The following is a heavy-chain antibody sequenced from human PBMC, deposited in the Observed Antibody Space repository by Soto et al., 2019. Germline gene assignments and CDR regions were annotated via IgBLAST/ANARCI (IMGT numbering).Heavy chain of an antibody. D-gene: IGHD2-2*01. J-gene: IGHJ4*02. CDR2: IHDSGIT. CDR3: AREYAFSSDY. CDR1: GGSMRSYY. V-gene: IGHV4-59*01. Sequence: SETLSLTCSVSGGSMRSYYWSWIRQPPGKGLEWIGYIHDSGITDYNPSLKSRATISIDTFRNQISLNLHSVTAADTAVYYCAREYAFSSDYWGQGTLVTVSS.